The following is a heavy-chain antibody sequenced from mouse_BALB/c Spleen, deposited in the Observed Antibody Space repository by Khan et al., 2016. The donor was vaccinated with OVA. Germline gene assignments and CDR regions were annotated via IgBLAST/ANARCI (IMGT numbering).Heavy chain of an antibody. CDR2: INPHVGET. D-gene: IGHD1-1*01. Sequence: VQLQQPGPELVKPGASVKISCKASGYSFTGYFMNWVMQSHGKSLEWIGRINPHVGETFYNPKFKGKATLTVDESSCTAHMELRSLASEDSAVYYGARIYGSDFDYWGQGTTLTVSS. J-gene: IGHJ2*01. V-gene: IGHV1-20*02. CDR3: ARIYGSDFDY. CDR1: GYSFTGYF.